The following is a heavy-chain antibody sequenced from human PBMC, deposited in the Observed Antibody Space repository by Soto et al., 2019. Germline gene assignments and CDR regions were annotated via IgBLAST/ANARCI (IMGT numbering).Heavy chain of an antibody. J-gene: IGHJ4*02. CDR2: IYFNGNT. Sequence: PSEPLSLTCIVSAYSFSKYYWTWIRQPPGEGLEWIGYIYFNGNTNYNPSLKGRVTISIDTSKKQFPLNLSSVTAADTAVYYCASVTFGGVVLAHWGQGTLVTVSS. D-gene: IGHD3-16*01. CDR1: AYSFSKYY. CDR3: ASVTFGGVVLAH. V-gene: IGHV4-59*01.